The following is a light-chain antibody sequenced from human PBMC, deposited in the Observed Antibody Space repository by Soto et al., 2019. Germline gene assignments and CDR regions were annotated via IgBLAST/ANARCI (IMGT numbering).Light chain of an antibody. Sequence: EIGLTQSPGTLSLSPGERATLSCRASQSVSSSYLAWYQHKPGQAHRHLIYGASSRATGIPDRFSGSGSGTDFTLTISRLEPEDFAVYYWQQYGSSPLTFGQGTRLEIK. V-gene: IGKV3-20*01. J-gene: IGKJ5*01. CDR1: QSVSSSY. CDR2: GAS. CDR3: QQYGSSPLT.